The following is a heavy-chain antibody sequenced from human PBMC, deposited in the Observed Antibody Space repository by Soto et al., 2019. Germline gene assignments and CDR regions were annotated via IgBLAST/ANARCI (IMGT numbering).Heavy chain of an antibody. V-gene: IGHV3-7*03. D-gene: IGHD6-19*01. Sequence: GGSLRLSCAASGFTFSSYWMSWVRQAPGKGLEWVANIKQDGSEKYYVDSEKGRFTISRDNAKNSLYLQMNSLRAEDTAMYYCARDTVASTPGIDYWGQGTLVTVSS. CDR1: GFTFSSYW. CDR2: IKQDGSEK. CDR3: ARDTVASTPGIDY. J-gene: IGHJ4*02.